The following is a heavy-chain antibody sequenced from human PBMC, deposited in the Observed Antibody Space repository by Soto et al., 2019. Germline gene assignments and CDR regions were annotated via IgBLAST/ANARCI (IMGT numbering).Heavy chain of an antibody. CDR3: ARGRITMVRELPVWFDP. CDR1: GYTFTSYD. V-gene: IGHV1-8*01. CDR2: MYPNSGNT. D-gene: IGHD3-10*01. Sequence: QVQLVQSGAEVKKPGASVKVSCKASGYTFTSYDINWVRQATGQGLEWMGWMYPNSGNTGYAQKFQGRVTMTRNTSISTAYMELSSLRSEDTAVYYCARGRITMVRELPVWFDPWGQGTLVTVSS. J-gene: IGHJ5*02.